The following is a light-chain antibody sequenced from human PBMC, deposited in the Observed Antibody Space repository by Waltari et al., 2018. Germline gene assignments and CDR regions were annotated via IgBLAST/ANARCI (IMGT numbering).Light chain of an antibody. V-gene: IGLV7-46*01. Sequence: QAVVTQEPSLTVSPGGTVTLTCGSSNGPVTSGHCPCGFQQKPGQAPRTLMYDTSNKHSWTPARFSGFLLWGKAALTLSGAQPEDEAEYYCLLSYSGARVFGTGTKVTVL. CDR3: LLSYSGARV. J-gene: IGLJ1*01. CDR2: DTS. CDR1: NGPVTSGHC.